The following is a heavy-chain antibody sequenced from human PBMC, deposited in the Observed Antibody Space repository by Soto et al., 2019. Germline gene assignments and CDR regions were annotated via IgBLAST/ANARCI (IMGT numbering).Heavy chain of an antibody. CDR1: GGSFSGYY. D-gene: IGHD6-19*01. J-gene: IGHJ6*02. Sequence: SETLSLTCAVYGGSFSGYYWSWIRQPPGKGLEWIGEINHSGSTNYNPSHKSRITISVDTSKNQFSLKLSSVTAADTDVNYCARGRAVAGIPYYYYYGMDGWGQGTTVPVSS. CDR2: INHSGST. V-gene: IGHV4-34*01. CDR3: ARGRAVAGIPYYYYYGMDG.